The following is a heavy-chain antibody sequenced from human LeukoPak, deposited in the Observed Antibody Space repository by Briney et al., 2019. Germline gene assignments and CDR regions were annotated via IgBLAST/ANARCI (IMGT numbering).Heavy chain of an antibody. CDR3: AGTIFGVLIYNWFDP. CDR1: GGSISSHSYY. Sequence: ASETLSLTCTVSGGSISSHSYYWGWIRQPPGKGLEWIGSFYYSGSTYYNPSLKSRVTISVDTSKNQFSLKLRSVTAADTAVYYCAGTIFGVLIYNWFDPWGQGTLVTVSS. J-gene: IGHJ5*02. CDR2: FYYSGST. V-gene: IGHV4-39*01. D-gene: IGHD3-3*01.